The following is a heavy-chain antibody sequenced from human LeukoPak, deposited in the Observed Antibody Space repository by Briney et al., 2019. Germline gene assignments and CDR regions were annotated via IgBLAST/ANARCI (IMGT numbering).Heavy chain of an antibody. CDR1: HYSISSGSY. V-gene: IGHV4-38-2*02. D-gene: IGHD2-15*01. CDR3: ARNSCPSGSCYDNRGYFDY. J-gene: IGHJ4*02. CDR2: LYDAGST. Sequence: PSETLSLTCTVSHYSISSGSYWGWIRQPPGKGLEWIGTLYDAGSTYNNPPLKSRVTISVDTAKNQFSLKLSSVTAADTAVYYCARNSCPSGSCYDNRGYFDYWGQGTLVTVSS.